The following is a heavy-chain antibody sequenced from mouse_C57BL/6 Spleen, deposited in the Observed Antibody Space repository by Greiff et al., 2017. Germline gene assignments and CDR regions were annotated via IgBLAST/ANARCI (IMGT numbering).Heavy chain of an antibody. CDR3: ARPSRDNWERIYFDY. CDR1: GYTFTSYW. V-gene: IGHV1-64*01. D-gene: IGHD4-1*01. J-gene: IGHJ2*01. CDR2: IHPNSGST. Sequence: QVQLKQPGAELVKPGASVKLSCKASGYTFTSYWMHWVKQRPGQGLEWIGMIHPNSGSTNYNEKFKSKATLTVDKSSSTAYMQLSSLTSEDSAVYYCARPSRDNWERIYFDYWGQGTTLTVSS.